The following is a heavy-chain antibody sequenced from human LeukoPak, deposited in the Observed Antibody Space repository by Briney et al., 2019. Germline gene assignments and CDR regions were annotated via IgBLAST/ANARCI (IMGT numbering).Heavy chain of an antibody. CDR1: GLTVSNTY. CDR2: LYSGGST. J-gene: IGHJ6*03. CDR3: AKLPSYYYYMDV. V-gene: IGHV3-66*02. Sequence: GGSLRLSCAASGLTVSNTYMSWVGQAPGKGLEWVSILYSGGSTYYADSVKGRFTISRDNSKNTVYLQMNSLKTEDTAVYYCAKLPSYYYYMDVRGKGTTVTVSS. D-gene: IGHD3-10*01.